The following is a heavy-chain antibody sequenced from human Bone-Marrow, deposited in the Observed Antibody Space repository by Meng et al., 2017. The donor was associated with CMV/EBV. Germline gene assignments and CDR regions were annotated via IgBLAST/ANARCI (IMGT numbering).Heavy chain of an antibody. Sequence: SETLSLTCTVSGGSISSYYWSWIRQPPGKGLEWIGDIYYSGSTNYNPSLKSRVTISVDTSKNQFSLKLSSVTAADTAVYYCARGDFWSGYYTNYYYYGMDVWGQGTTVTVSS. D-gene: IGHD3-3*01. CDR2: IYYSGST. CDR3: ARGDFWSGYYTNYYYYGMDV. V-gene: IGHV4-59*01. J-gene: IGHJ6*02. CDR1: GGSISSYY.